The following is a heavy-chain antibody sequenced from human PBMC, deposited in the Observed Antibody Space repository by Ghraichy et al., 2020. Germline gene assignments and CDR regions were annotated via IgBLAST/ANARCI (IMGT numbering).Heavy chain of an antibody. V-gene: IGHV3-48*01. CDR1: GFTFSSYS. D-gene: IGHD3-3*01. CDR2: ISSSSTI. CDR3: ARDREKGMQFLEWLRRDYYYYGMDV. Sequence: GESLNISCAASGFTFSSYSMNWVRQAPGKGLEWVSYISSSSTIYYADSVKGRFTISRDNAKNSLYLQMNSLRAEDTAVYYCARDREKGMQFLEWLRRDYYYYGMDVWGQGTTVTVSS. J-gene: IGHJ6*02.